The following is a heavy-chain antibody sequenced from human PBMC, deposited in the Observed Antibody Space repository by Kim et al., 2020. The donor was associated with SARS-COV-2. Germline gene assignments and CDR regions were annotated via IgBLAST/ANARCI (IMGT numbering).Heavy chain of an antibody. V-gene: IGHV1-69*04. D-gene: IGHD6-13*01. J-gene: IGHJ6*02. CDR3: ARGLRVNRSQQLVLSYYYYGMDV. Sequence: SVKVSCKASGGTFSSYAISWVRQAPGQGLEWMGRIIPILGIANYAQKFQGRVTITADKSTSTAYMELSSLRSEDTAVYYCARGLRVNRSQQLVLSYYYYGMDVWGQGTTVTVSS. CDR2: IIPILGIA. CDR1: GGTFSSYA.